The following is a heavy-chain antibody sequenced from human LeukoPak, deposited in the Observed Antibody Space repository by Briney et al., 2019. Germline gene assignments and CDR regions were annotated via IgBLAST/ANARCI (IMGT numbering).Heavy chain of an antibody. CDR2: IRYDGSNK. J-gene: IGHJ4*02. CDR1: GFTFSSYA. Sequence: GGSLRLSCAASGFTFSSYAMSWVRQAPGKGLEWVAFIRYDGSNKYYADSVKGRFTISRDNSKNTLYLQMNSLRAEDTAVYYCAKDYGYDYGDYVWDYWGQGTLVTVSS. V-gene: IGHV3-30*02. CDR3: AKDYGYDYGDYVWDY. D-gene: IGHD4-17*01.